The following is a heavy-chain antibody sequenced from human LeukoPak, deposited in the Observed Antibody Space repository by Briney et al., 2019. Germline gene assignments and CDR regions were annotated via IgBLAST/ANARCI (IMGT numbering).Heavy chain of an antibody. CDR1: GGSISSYY. V-gene: IGHV4-34*01. J-gene: IGHJ5*02. CDR3: ARGRSGWYNSRWFDP. Sequence: SETLSLTCTVSGGSISSYYWSWIRQPPGKGLEWIGEINHSGSTNYNPSLKSRVTISVDTSKNQFSLKLSSVTAADTAVYYCARGRSGWYNSRWFDPWGQGTLVTVSS. CDR2: INHSGST. D-gene: IGHD6-19*01.